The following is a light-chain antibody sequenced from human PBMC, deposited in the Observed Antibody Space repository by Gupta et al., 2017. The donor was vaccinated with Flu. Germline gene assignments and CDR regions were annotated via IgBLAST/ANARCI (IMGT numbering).Light chain of an antibody. Sequence: QSVTISCTGTSSDVGAYNFVSWYQQHPGKAPKLMIYEVNKRPAGVPDRFSGSQSGNTASLTVSGQQAEDEADYYCNSKADNLWVFGGGTKLTVL. CDR2: EVN. J-gene: IGLJ3*02. V-gene: IGLV2-8*01. CDR3: NSKADNLWV. CDR1: SSDVGAYNF.